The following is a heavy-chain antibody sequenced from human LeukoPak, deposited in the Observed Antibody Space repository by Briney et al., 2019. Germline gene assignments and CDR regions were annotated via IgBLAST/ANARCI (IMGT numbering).Heavy chain of an antibody. D-gene: IGHD3-10*01. CDR2: INHSGST. CDR1: GGSFSGYY. V-gene: IGHV4-34*01. Sequence: SETLSPTCAVYGGSFSGYYWSWIRQPPGKGLEWIGEINHSGSTNYNPSLKSRVTISVDASKNQFSLKLSSVTAADTAVYYCARAPMVRGVITRLYNWFDPWGQGTLVTVSS. J-gene: IGHJ5*02. CDR3: ARAPMVRGVITRLYNWFDP.